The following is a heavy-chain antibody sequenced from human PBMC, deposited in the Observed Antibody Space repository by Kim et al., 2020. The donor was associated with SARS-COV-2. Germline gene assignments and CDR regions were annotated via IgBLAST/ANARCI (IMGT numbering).Heavy chain of an antibody. Sequence: SEILSLTCSVSGGSIRSGGKFWTWIRQHPAKGLEWIGYISYSGNSHYSPSLRSRVSISLQTSENQFSLELTSVTAADTAVYYCARGQPLDYWGQGILVTVSS. V-gene: IGHV4-31*03. J-gene: IGHJ4*02. CDR3: ARGQPLDY. D-gene: IGHD2-2*01. CDR2: ISYSGNS. CDR1: GGSIRSGGKF.